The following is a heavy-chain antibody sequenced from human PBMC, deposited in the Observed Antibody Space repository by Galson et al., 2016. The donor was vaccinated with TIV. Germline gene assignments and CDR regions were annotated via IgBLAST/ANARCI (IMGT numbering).Heavy chain of an antibody. V-gene: IGHV3-23*01. CDR3: AKDANYVLPRNWFVR. D-gene: IGHD3-16*01. Sequence: SLRLSCAASGFSFPSFAMNWVRHAPGRGLEWVSSINNFGVATYYADSVKGRFTISRDNSKNTLYLQMSSLRVEDTAFYYCAKDANYVLPRNWFVRWGQGTLVTVSS. CDR1: GFSFPSFA. J-gene: IGHJ5*02. CDR2: INNFGVAT.